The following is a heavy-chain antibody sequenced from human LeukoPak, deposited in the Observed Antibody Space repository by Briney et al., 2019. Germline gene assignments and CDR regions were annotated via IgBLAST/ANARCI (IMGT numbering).Heavy chain of an antibody. CDR1: GYTFTSYG. CDR2: ISAYNGNT. CDR3: ARDRESITIFGVVIIEFDY. Sequence: ASVKVSCKASGYTFTSYGISWVRQAPGQGLEWMGWISAYNGNTNYAQKLQGRVTMTTDTSTSTAYMELRSLRSDDTAVYYCARDRESITIFGVVIIEFDYWGQGTLVTVSS. V-gene: IGHV1-18*01. J-gene: IGHJ4*02. D-gene: IGHD3-3*01.